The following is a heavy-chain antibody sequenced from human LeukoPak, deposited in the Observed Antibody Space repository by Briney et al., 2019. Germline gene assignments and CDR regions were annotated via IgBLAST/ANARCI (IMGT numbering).Heavy chain of an antibody. CDR2: IATDGTI. D-gene: IGHD6-6*01. CDR3: AREPRSWAGAFDI. Sequence: GGSLRLSCVASGFILSTSEMNWVRQAPGKGLEWVSFIATDGTIYYADSVKGRFTLSRDNAKNSLYLQMNSLRAEDTAVYYCAREPRSWAGAFDIWGQGTMVTVSS. CDR1: GFILSTSE. J-gene: IGHJ3*02. V-gene: IGHV3-48*03.